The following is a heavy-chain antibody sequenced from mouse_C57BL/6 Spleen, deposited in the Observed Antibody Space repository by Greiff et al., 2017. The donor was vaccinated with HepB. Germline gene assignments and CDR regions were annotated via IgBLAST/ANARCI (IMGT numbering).Heavy chain of an antibody. CDR3: ARSGYGYYAMDY. V-gene: IGHV1-80*01. D-gene: IGHD2-10*02. J-gene: IGHJ4*01. CDR2: IYPGDGDT. CDR1: GYAFSSYW. Sequence: QVQLKQSGAELVKPGASVKISCKASGYAFSSYWMNWVKQRPGKGLEWIGQIYPGDGDTNYNEKFKGKATLTADKSSSTAYMQLSSLTSEDSAVYFCARSGYGYYAMDYWGQGTSVTVSS.